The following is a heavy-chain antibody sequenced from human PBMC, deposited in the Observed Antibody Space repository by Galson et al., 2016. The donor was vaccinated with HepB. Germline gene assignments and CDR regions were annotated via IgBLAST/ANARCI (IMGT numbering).Heavy chain of an antibody. Sequence: SLRLSCAASGFTFSTSAMSWVRQAPGQGLEWVSAISSTPHSNHYADSVKGRFTISRDNAKNTLFLQMDSLKIGDTAVYYCSKGWSGPDSWGQGTLVTVSS. D-gene: IGHD3-3*01. CDR1: GFTFSTSA. V-gene: IGHV3-23*01. CDR2: ISSTPHSN. J-gene: IGHJ4*02. CDR3: SKGWSGPDS.